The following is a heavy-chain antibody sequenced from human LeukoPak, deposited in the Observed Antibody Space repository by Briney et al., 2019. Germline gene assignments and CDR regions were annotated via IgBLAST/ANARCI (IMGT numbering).Heavy chain of an antibody. V-gene: IGHV4-38-2*02. CDR3: ARVTSPPYQLLLSGWFDP. Sequence: SETLSLTCTVSGYSISSGYYWGWIRQPPGKGLEWIGSVEHSRGTYYNPSLKSRVPISVDTSKNQFSLKLSSVTAADTAVYYCARVTSPPYQLLLSGWFDPWGQGTLVTVSS. CDR1: GYSISSGYY. CDR2: VEHSRGT. D-gene: IGHD2-2*01. J-gene: IGHJ5*02.